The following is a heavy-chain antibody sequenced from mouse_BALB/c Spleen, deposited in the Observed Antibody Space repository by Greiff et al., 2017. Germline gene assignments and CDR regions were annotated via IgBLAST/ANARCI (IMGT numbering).Heavy chain of an antibody. CDR1: GFTFSSYG. CDR3: ARDPYYYGSSYVAY. Sequence: EVKVVESGGGLVQPGGSLKLSCAASGFTFSSYGMSWVRQTPDKRLELVATINSNGGSTYYPDSEKGRFTISRDNAKNTLYLQMSSLKSEDTAMYYCARDPYYYGSSYVAYWGQGTLVTVSA. D-gene: IGHD1-1*01. V-gene: IGHV5-6-3*01. J-gene: IGHJ3*01. CDR2: INSNGGST.